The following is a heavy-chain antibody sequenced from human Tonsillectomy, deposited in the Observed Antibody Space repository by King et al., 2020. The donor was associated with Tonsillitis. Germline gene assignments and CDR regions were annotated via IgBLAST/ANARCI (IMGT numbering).Heavy chain of an antibody. Sequence: VQLVESGGGLVQPGGSLRLSCAASGFTFSNYAMSWVRQAPGKGLEWVSVISGSGGSTYYADSVKGRFTISRDNSKNTLYLQMNSLRAEDTAVYYCAKAEKGLRGYDSTGYPFAFEKWGQGTLVTVSS. V-gene: IGHV3-23*04. CDR3: AKAEKGLRGYDSTGYPFAFEK. CDR2: ISGSGGST. CDR1: GFTFSNYA. J-gene: IGHJ3*02. D-gene: IGHD3-22*01.